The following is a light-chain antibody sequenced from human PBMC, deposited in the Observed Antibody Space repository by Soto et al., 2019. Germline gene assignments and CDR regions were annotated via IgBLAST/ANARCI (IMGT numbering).Light chain of an antibody. J-gene: IGKJ2*01. CDR2: WAS. CDR1: QSVLYRSNNKNY. CDR3: QQYYSAPYT. V-gene: IGKV4-1*01. Sequence: DIAVTQSPDSLAVSLGERATINCKSSQSVLYRSNNKNYLAWYQQKPGQPPKLVIYWASTRESGVPDRFSGSGSGTDFTLTISSLQAEDVAFYYCQQYYSAPYTFGQGTKLEIK.